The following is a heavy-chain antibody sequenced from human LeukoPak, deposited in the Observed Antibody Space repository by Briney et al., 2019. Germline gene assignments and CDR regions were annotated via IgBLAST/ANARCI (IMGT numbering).Heavy chain of an antibody. CDR1: GFTLNSYW. Sequence: GGSLRLSCAASGFTLNSYWMSWVRQAPGKGLEWVANIKQDGSDKDYVDSVKGRFTISRDNAKNSLYLQMNRLRAEDTAVYYCARLYYADSGTYNRPFDYWGQGTLVTVSS. CDR2: IKQDGSDK. D-gene: IGHD3-10*01. CDR3: ARLYYADSGTYNRPFDY. J-gene: IGHJ4*02. V-gene: IGHV3-7*04.